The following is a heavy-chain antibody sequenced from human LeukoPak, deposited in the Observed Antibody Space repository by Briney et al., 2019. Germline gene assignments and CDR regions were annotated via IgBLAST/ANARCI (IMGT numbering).Heavy chain of an antibody. CDR3: ARVGRDCSDINCYWADWFDP. J-gene: IGHJ5*02. V-gene: IGHV1-18*01. D-gene: IGHD2-2*01. Sequence: ASVKVSCKASGYTFSTYGITWVREAPGQGPEWLGWISGSTGSTHYTQTVQGRVTMTTDTSTATAYMELRSLRSDDTAIYYCARVGRDCSDINCYWADWFDPWGQGTLVIVSS. CDR2: ISGSTGST. CDR1: GYTFSTYG.